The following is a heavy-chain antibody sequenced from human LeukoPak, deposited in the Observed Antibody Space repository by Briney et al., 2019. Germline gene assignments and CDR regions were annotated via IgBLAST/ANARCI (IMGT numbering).Heavy chain of an antibody. CDR3: ARDRLLGFGELSLVYYYSGMDV. V-gene: IGHV1-18*01. CDR1: GYTFTSYG. Sequence: ASVKVSCKASGYTFTSYGISWVRQAPGQGLEWMGWISAYNGNTNYAQKRQGRVTMTTATSTSTAYMELRSLRSDDTAVYYSARDRLLGFGELSLVYYYSGMDVWGQGTTVTVSS. D-gene: IGHD3-10*01. J-gene: IGHJ6*02. CDR2: ISAYNGNT.